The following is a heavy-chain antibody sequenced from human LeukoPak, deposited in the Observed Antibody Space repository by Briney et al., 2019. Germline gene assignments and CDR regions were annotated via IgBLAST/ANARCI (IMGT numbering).Heavy chain of an antibody. Sequence: SETLSLTCAVYGGSFSGYYWSWIRQPPGKGLEWIGEINHSGSTNYNPSLKSRVTISIDTSKNQFSLKLSSVTAADTAVYYCARVFDSSGYPIDYWGQGTLVTVSS. CDR1: GGSFSGYY. V-gene: IGHV4-34*01. CDR2: INHSGST. J-gene: IGHJ4*02. CDR3: ARVFDSSGYPIDY. D-gene: IGHD3-22*01.